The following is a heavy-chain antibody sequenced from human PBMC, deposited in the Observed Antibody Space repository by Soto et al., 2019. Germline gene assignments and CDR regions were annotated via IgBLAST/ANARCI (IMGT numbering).Heavy chain of an antibody. CDR1: GFTFSSYA. D-gene: IGHD3-10*01. J-gene: IGHJ4*02. V-gene: IGHV3-23*01. CDR3: AKASGWFGEFDY. CDR2: ISGSGGST. Sequence: EVQLLESGGGLVQPGGSLRLSCAASGFTFSSYAMSWVRQAPGKGLEWVSAISGSGGSTYYADSVKGRFTITRDNSKKTLYLQRNSLRAEDTAVYYCAKASGWFGEFDYGGQGTLVTVSS.